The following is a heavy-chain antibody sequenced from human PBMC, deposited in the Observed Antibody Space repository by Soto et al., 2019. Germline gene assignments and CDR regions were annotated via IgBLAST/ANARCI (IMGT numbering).Heavy chain of an antibody. CDR2: ISGSGGST. D-gene: IGHD6-19*01. J-gene: IGHJ4*02. V-gene: IGHV3-23*01. CDR3: AKLYNVPPEAEGTNFDY. CDR1: GFTFSSYA. Sequence: GGSLRLSCAASGFTFSSYAMSWVRQAPGKGLEWVSAISGSGGSTYYADSVKGRFTISRDNSKNTLYLQMNSLRAEYTAVYYCAKLYNVPPEAEGTNFDYWGQGTLVTVSS.